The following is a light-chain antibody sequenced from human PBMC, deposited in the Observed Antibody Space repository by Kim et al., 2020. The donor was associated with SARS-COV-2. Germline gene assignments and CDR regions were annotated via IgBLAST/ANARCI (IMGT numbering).Light chain of an antibody. V-gene: IGLV3-19*01. CDR3: NSRDSSGNHWV. CDR2: GKN. CDR1: SLRSYY. Sequence: SSELTQDPAVSVALGQSVRITCQGDSLRSYYASWYQQKTGQAPVLVIYGKNNRPSGIPDRFSGSSSGNTDSLTLTGAQAEDEADYYCNSRDSSGNHWVYGRGTQLTVL. J-gene: IGLJ3*02.